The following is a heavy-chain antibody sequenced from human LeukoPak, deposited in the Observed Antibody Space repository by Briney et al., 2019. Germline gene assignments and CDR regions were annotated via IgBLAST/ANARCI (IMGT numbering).Heavy chain of an antibody. CDR3: ARAYGDYSGPGIDY. V-gene: IGHV4-4*02. CDR1: GGSISSSNW. D-gene: IGHD4-17*01. CDR2: IYHSGST. Sequence: SGTLSLTCAVSGGSISSSNWWSWVRQPPGKGLEWIGEIYHSGSTNYNPSLKSRVTISVDTSKNQFSLKLSSVTAADTAVYYCARAYGDYSGPGIDYWGQGTLVTVSS. J-gene: IGHJ4*02.